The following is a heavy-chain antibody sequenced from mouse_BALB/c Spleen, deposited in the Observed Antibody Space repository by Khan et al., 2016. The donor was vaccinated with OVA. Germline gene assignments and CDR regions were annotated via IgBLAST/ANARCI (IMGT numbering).Heavy chain of an antibody. D-gene: IGHD4-1*01. CDR3: ATHLTGSSAY. Sequence: EVELVVSGGDLVKSGGSLKLSCAASGFTFSPYSMSWVRQTPDKRLEWVATISSDGDYTYYPDSVKGRFNISRDNAKNTLYLQMSSLKSKDTAIYYCATHLTGSSAYWGQGTLVTVSA. CDR2: ISSDGDYT. J-gene: IGHJ3*01. V-gene: IGHV5-6*01. CDR1: GFTFSPYS.